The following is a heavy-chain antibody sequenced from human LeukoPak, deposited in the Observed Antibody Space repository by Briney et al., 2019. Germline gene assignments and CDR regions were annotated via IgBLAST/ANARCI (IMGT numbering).Heavy chain of an antibody. V-gene: IGHV3-30*02. CDR2: IRYDGSNK. Sequence: GGSLRLSCAASGFTFSSYGIHWVRQAPGKGLEWVAFIRYDGSNKYYTDSVKGRFTISSDNSKNTLYLQMNSLRAEDTAVYYCAKGRGWEASYYYYYMEVWGKGTTVTISS. CDR3: AKGRGWEASYYYYYMEV. CDR1: GFTFSSYG. D-gene: IGHD1-26*01. J-gene: IGHJ6*03.